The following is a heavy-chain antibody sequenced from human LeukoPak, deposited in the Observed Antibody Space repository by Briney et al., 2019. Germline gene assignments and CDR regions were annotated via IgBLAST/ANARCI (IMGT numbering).Heavy chain of an antibody. D-gene: IGHD4-17*01. CDR3: TSPNIARNGDYPDY. CDR2: IRSKANSYAT. V-gene: IGHV3-73*01. J-gene: IGHJ4*02. CDR1: GFTFSGSA. Sequence: GGSLRLSCAASGFTFSGSAMHWVRQASWKGLEWVGRIRSKANSYATVYAASVKGRFTISRDDSKNTAYLQMNSLKTEDTAVYYCTSPNIARNGDYPDYWGQGTLVTVSS.